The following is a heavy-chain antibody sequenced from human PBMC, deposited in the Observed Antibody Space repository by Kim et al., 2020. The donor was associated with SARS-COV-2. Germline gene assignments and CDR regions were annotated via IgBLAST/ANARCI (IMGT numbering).Heavy chain of an antibody. CDR1: GYIFTNYY. J-gene: IGHJ3*02. V-gene: IGHV1-46*01. CDR2: INPRGGIT. CDR3: ARDHIGRSGSSMVLNGNDAFDI. Sequence: ASVKVSCRASGYIFTNYYMHWVRQAPGQGLEWMGIINPRGGITSYAQKFQGRVTMTGDTSTSTVYMDLSSLRSDDTAVYYCARDHIGRSGSSMVLNGNDAFDIWGQGTVVTVSS. D-gene: IGHD3-10*01.